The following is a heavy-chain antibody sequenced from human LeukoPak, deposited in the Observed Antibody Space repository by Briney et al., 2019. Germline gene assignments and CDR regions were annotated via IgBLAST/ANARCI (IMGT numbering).Heavy chain of an antibody. CDR1: GGTFSSYA. Sequence: ASVKVPCKASGGTFSSYAVSWVRQAPGQGLEWMGWINTNTGNPTYAQGFTGRFVFSLDTSDNTAYLQISSLQAEDTAVYSCASFFCTSALCYYLDYWGQGTLVTVSS. J-gene: IGHJ4*02. CDR2: INTNTGNP. D-gene: IGHD2-8*01. CDR3: ASFFCTSALCYYLDY. V-gene: IGHV7-4-1*02.